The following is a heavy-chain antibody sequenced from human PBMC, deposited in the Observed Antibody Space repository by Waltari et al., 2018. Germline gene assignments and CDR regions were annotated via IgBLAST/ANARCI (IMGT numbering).Heavy chain of an antibody. CDR3: TRQVLGYCTSAACRRLES. Sequence: QVQLQESGPGLVKPSDTLSLTCDVSGYSINSGYYWGWTRQPPGKGLEWVATLYHSGTTFYTPSLNSRVTTSMDTSKSQFSLKRKSVTAADTAVYYCTRQVLGYCTSAACRRLESWGQGKLVTVSS. V-gene: IGHV4-38-2*01. J-gene: IGHJ4*02. CDR2: LYHSGTT. D-gene: IGHD2-8*02. CDR1: GYSINSGYY.